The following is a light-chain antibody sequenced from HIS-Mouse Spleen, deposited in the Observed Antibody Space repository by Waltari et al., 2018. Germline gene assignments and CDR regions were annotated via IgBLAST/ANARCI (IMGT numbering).Light chain of an antibody. CDR1: SSDVGGYNY. CDR2: DVS. V-gene: IGLV2-11*01. J-gene: IGLJ1*01. Sequence: QSALTQPRSVSGSPGQSVTISCTGTSSDVGGYNYFPWYQQHPGKAPKLMIYDVSKRPSGVPDRFSGSKSGNTASLTISGLQAEDEDDYYCCSYAGSYTYVFGTGTKVTVL. CDR3: CSYAGSYTYV.